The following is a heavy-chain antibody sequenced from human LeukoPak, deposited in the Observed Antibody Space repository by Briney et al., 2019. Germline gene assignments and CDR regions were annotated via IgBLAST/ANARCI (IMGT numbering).Heavy chain of an antibody. V-gene: IGHV1-69*04. J-gene: IGHJ3*02. D-gene: IGHD5-12*01. CDR2: IIPILGIA. CDR1: GYTFTNHD. Sequence: SVKVSCKASGYTFTNHDINWVRQAPGQGLEWMGRIIPILGIANYAQKFQGRVTITADKSTSTAYMELSSLRSEDTAVYYCARDEYSGYDRCDAFDIWGQGTMVTVSS. CDR3: ARDEYSGYDRCDAFDI.